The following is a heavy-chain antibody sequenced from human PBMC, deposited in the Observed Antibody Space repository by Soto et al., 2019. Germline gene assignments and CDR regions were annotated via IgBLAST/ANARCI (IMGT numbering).Heavy chain of an antibody. CDR2: IYYSGTT. V-gene: IGHV4-30-4*01. Sequence: SETLSLTCPVSGGSISSGDYYWSWIRQPPGNGLEWIGYIYYSGTTYYNPSLKSRVTISVDTSKNQFSLKLSFVTAADTAVYYCARALIQLWPHYYYGMDVWGQGTTVTVSS. CDR1: GGSISSGDYY. J-gene: IGHJ6*02. CDR3: ARALIQLWPHYYYGMDV. D-gene: IGHD5-18*01.